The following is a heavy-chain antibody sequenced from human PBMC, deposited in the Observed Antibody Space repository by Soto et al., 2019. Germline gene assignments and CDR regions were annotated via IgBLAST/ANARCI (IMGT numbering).Heavy chain of an antibody. J-gene: IGHJ3*02. Sequence: ASVKVSCKASGYTFTSYYMHWVRQAPGQGLEWMGIINPSCGSTSYAQKFQGRVTITRDTSTNTAYMELSSLRSEDTAVYYCARDYEYQILEFAALDIWGQGTMVTVSS. CDR2: INPSCGST. CDR3: ARDYEYQILEFAALDI. CDR1: GYTFTSYY. D-gene: IGHD5-12*01. V-gene: IGHV1-46*01.